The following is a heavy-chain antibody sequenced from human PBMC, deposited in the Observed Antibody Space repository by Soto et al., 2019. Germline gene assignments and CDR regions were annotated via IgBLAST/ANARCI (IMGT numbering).Heavy chain of an antibody. CDR2: ISTYSGDT. CDR3: ARHHGPTTSENWFDP. D-gene: IGHD5-12*01. CDR1: GYTFFTYD. Sequence: QVHLVQSGVEVKTPGASVKVSCQASGYTFFTYDISRVRQAPGQGLEWMGWISTYSGDTKYARKFLGRVTMTTDTTTATSYLELRSLRSDDTVVYYFARHHGPTTSENWFDPWGQGTLVTVSS. J-gene: IGHJ5*02. V-gene: IGHV1-18*01.